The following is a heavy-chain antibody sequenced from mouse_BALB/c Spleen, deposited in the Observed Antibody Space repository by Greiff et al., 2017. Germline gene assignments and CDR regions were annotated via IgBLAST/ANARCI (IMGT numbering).Heavy chain of an antibody. CDR2: ISYSGST. J-gene: IGHJ3*01. CDR3: ARGKKFAY. D-gene: IGHD2-1*01. V-gene: IGHV3-2*02. CDR1: GYSITSDYA. Sequence: EVQLQQSGPGLVKPSQSLSLTCTVTGYSITSDYAWNWIRQFPGNKLEWMGYISYSGSTSYNPSLKSRISITRDTSKNQFFLQLNSVTTEDTATYYCARGKKFAYWGQGTLVTGSA.